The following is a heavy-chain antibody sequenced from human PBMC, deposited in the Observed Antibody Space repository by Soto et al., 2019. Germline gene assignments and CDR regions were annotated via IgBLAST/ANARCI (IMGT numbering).Heavy chain of an antibody. CDR2: IYHSGST. J-gene: IGHJ6*03. Sequence: QLQLQESGSGLVKPSQTLSLTCAVSGGSISSGGYSWSWIRQPPGKGLEWIGYIYHSGSTYYNPSLKSRVTISVDRSKNQFSLKLSSVTAADTAVYYCARGEFSSSYRKPYYYYYYMDVWGKGTTVTVSS. V-gene: IGHV4-30-2*01. CDR1: GGSISSGGYS. D-gene: IGHD2-2*02. CDR3: ARGEFSSSYRKPYYYYYYMDV.